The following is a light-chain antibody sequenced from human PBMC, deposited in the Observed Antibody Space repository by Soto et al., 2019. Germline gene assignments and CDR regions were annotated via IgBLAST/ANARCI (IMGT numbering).Light chain of an antibody. Sequence: QSALTQPASVSGSPGQSITISCTGTSSDVGSYNLVSWYQQYPGKAPKLMIYEDSKRPSGVSNRFSGSKSGNTASLTISGLQDEDEADYYCCSYASSSTFVFGSGTKLTVL. CDR1: SSDVGSYNL. CDR2: EDS. J-gene: IGLJ1*01. V-gene: IGLV2-23*01. CDR3: CSYASSSTFV.